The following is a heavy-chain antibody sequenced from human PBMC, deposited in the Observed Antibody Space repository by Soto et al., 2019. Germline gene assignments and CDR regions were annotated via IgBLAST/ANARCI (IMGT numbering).Heavy chain of an antibody. J-gene: IGHJ4*02. CDR3: AKTRVSSERPYYFDY. D-gene: IGHD6-6*01. V-gene: IGHV3-30*18. Sequence: QVQLVESGGGVVQPGRSLRLSCAASGFTFSSYGMHWVRQAPGKGLEWVAVISYDGSNKYYADSVKGRFTISRDNSKNTLYLQMNSLRAEDTAVYYCAKTRVSSERPYYFDYWGQGTLVTVSS. CDR2: ISYDGSNK. CDR1: GFTFSSYG.